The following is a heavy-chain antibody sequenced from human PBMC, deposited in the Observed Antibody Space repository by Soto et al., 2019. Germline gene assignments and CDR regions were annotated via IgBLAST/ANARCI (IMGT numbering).Heavy chain of an antibody. J-gene: IGHJ5*02. V-gene: IGHV1-3*01. D-gene: IGHD1-1*01. CDR3: VRSHVSGTGIDWFDP. CDR2: NNAANGDT. Sequence: GSSAKVSCKASGYAFTSYGIHWVRQAPGERLEWMGWNNAANGDTKYSPKFQGRVIITRDTSASTAYMELSSLRSEDTAVYYCVRSHVSGTGIDWFDPWGRGTLVAVSS. CDR1: GYAFTSYG.